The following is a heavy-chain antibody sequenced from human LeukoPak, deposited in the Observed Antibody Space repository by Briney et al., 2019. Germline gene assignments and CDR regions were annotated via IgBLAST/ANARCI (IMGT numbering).Heavy chain of an antibody. V-gene: IGHV3-23*01. CDR2: IRPSGDNT. Sequence: GVLRLSCAASGFTFSSYDMAWVRQAPGRGLEWVSSIRPSGDNTYYGDSVKGRFTISRDNSKNTVYLQMNNMRVDDTAIYYCARVAGWHWFDPWGQGTLVTVSS. J-gene: IGHJ5*02. CDR3: ARVAGWHWFDP. CDR1: GFTFSSYD. D-gene: IGHD6-19*01.